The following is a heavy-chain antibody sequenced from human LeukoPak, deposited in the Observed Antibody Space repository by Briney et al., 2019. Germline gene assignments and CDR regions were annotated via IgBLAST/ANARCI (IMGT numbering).Heavy chain of an antibody. J-gene: IGHJ4*02. Sequence: GGSLRLSCAASGITFSSYGMQWVRQAPGKGLEWVALIWDDGNNKFYADSVKGRFTISRDNSKNTLYLQMNSLRAEDTAVYYCAAGKCFGDYWGQGTPVTVSS. CDR3: AAGKCFGDY. CDR2: IWDDGNNK. CDR1: GITFSSYG. D-gene: IGHD3-10*01. V-gene: IGHV3-33*01.